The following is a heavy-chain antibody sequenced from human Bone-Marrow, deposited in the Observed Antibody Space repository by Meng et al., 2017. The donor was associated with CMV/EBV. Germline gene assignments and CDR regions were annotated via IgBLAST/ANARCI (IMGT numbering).Heavy chain of an antibody. CDR3: AKDSTRNRYYFDY. CDR1: GFTFSSYA. V-gene: IGHV3-23*01. J-gene: IGHJ4*02. Sequence: GGSPRRSCAASGFTFSSYAMSWVRQAPGKGLEWVSAISGSGGSTYYADSVKGRFTISRDNSKNTLYLQMNSLRAEDTAVYYCAKDSTRNRYYFDYWGQGTLVTVSS. D-gene: IGHD5/OR15-5a*01. CDR2: ISGSGGST.